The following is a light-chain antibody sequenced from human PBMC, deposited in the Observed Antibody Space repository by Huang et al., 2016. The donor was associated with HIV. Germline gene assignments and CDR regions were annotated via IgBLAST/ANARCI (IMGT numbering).Light chain of an antibody. CDR2: DTS. J-gene: IGKJ3*01. V-gene: IGKV3-11*01. CDR1: QSVSSS. CDR3: QQRSNWPLFT. Sequence: EIVLTQSPATLSLSPGERATLSCKASQSVSSSLAWYQQKPGQAPRLLIYDTSTRATGIPARFSGSESGTDFTLTSSSLEPEDFAVYYCQQRSNWPLFTFGPGTKVDIK.